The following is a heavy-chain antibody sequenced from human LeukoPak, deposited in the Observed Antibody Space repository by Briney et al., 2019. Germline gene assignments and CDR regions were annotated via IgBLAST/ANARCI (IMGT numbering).Heavy chain of an antibody. CDR1: GYTLTELS. J-gene: IGHJ4*02. D-gene: IGHD3-22*01. Sequence: ASVTVSCKVSGYTLTELSMHWVRQAPGKGLAWMGGFDPEDGETVYAQKFQGRVTMTEDTSTDTVYMELSSLRSEDTAVYYCATEANSYYYYWGQGTLVTVSS. CDR2: FDPEDGET. CDR3: ATEANSYYYY. V-gene: IGHV1-24*01.